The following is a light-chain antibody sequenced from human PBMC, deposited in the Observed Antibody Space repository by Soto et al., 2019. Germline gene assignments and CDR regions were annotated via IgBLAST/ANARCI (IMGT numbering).Light chain of an antibody. CDR1: QSISSW. Sequence: DIQMTQSPSTLSASVGDRVTITCRASQSISSWLAWYQQKPGKAPKLLIYKASSVESGVPSRFSGSGSGTEFTLPISSLQPDDFATYYCQQYNSYPGTFGQGTKVEIK. CDR2: KAS. CDR3: QQYNSYPGT. V-gene: IGKV1-5*03. J-gene: IGKJ1*01.